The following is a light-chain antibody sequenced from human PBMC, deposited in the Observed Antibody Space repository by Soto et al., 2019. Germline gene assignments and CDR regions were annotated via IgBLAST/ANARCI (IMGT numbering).Light chain of an antibody. Sequence: QLVLIQSPSASASLGASVKLTCTLSSGHSSYAIAWHQQQPEKGPRYLMKLNSDGSHSKGDGIPDRFSGSNSGAERYLTISSLQSEDEADYYCQTWGTGIRVFGGGTKLTVL. J-gene: IGLJ3*02. CDR1: SGHSSYA. CDR2: LNSDGSH. CDR3: QTWGTGIRV. V-gene: IGLV4-69*01.